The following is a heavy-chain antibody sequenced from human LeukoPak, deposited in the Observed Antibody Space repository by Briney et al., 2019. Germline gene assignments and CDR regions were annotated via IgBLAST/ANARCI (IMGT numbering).Heavy chain of an antibody. J-gene: IGHJ4*02. D-gene: IGHD5-18*01. CDR2: ISYDGSNK. CDR3: AKSSAMFTVMIAFDY. Sequence: QPGGSLRLSCAASGFTFSSYGMHWVRQAPGKGPEWMAVISYDGSNKYYADSVKGRFTISRDNSKNTLDLQMNSLRAEDTAVYYCAKSSAMFTVMIAFDYWGQGTLVTVSS. CDR1: GFTFSSYG. V-gene: IGHV3-30*18.